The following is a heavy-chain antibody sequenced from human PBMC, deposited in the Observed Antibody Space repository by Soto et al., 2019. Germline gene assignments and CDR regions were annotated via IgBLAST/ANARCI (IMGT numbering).Heavy chain of an antibody. D-gene: IGHD3-3*01. Sequence: GASVKVSCKASGYTFTSYGISWVRTAPGQGLELMVCISAYNRNTNYAQKLQGRVTMTTDTSTSTAYMELRSLRSDDTAVYYCARDVHVGMRFLEWLPNYYYGMAVWGQGTTVTVSS. CDR2: ISAYNRNT. CDR3: ARDVHVGMRFLEWLPNYYYGMAV. CDR1: GYTFTSYG. V-gene: IGHV1-18*01. J-gene: IGHJ6*02.